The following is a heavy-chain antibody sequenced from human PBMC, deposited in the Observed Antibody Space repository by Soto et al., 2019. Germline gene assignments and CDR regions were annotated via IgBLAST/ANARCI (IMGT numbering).Heavy chain of an antibody. D-gene: IGHD4-17*01. CDR2: IIPIFGTA. CDR1: GGTFSSYA. Sequence: GASVKVSCKASGGTFSSYAISWVRQAPGQGLEWMGGIIPIFGTANYAQKFQGRVTITADESTSTAYMELSSLRSEDTAVYYCARSIVVTYGDYPFDYWGQGTLVTVSS. CDR3: ARSIVVTYGDYPFDY. J-gene: IGHJ4*02. V-gene: IGHV1-69*13.